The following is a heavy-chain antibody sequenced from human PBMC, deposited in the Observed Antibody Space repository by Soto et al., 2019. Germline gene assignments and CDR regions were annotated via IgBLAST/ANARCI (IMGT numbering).Heavy chain of an antibody. CDR2: IIPIFGTA. V-gene: IGHV1-69*01. CDR1: GGTFSSYA. CDR3: VRGDHNSFRYNYSVLAF. Sequence: ASVNGSCKASGGTFSSYASSCVRQDPGQGLEWMGGIIPIFGTANYAQKFQGRVTITADESTSTAYMELSSLRSEDAAVYYFVRGDHNSFRYNYSVLAFRGNGTTVTVSS. D-gene: IGHD1-20*01. J-gene: IGHJ6*04.